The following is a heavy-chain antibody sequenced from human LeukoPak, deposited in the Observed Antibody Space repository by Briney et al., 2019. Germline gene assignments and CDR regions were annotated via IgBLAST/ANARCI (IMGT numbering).Heavy chain of an antibody. Sequence: PSETLSLTCAVYGGSFSGYYWSWVRQAPGKGLEWVSAISGSGGSTYYADSVKGRFTISRDNSKNTLYLQMNSLRAEDTAVYYCAKDRGISSWYTYWGQGTLVTVSS. J-gene: IGHJ4*02. V-gene: IGHV3-23*01. CDR3: AKDRGISSWYTY. D-gene: IGHD2-8*01. CDR1: GGSFSGYY. CDR2: ISGSGGST.